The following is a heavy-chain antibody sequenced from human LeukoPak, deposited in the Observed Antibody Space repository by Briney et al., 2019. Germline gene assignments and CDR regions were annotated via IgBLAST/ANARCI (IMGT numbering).Heavy chain of an antibody. CDR1: GYTFTSYG. CDR3: ARDRNYYGSGDSPFDP. Sequence: ASVKVSCKASGYTFTSYGISWVRQAPGQGLEWMGRISAYNGNTNYAQKLQGRVTMTTDTSTSTAYMELRSLRSDDTAVYYCARDRNYYGSGDSPFDPWGQGTLVTVSS. J-gene: IGHJ5*02. V-gene: IGHV1-18*01. D-gene: IGHD3-10*01. CDR2: ISAYNGNT.